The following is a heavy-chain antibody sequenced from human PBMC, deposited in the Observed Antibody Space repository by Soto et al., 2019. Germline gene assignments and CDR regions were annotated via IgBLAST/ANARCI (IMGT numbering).Heavy chain of an antibody. D-gene: IGHD6-13*01. CDR3: AKRIGYSSSAGDY. J-gene: IGHJ4*02. V-gene: IGHV3-23*01. CDR1: GFTFSTYA. CDR2: ISGSGGST. Sequence: PGGSLRLSCAASGFTFSTYAMSWVRQAPGKGLEWVSGISGSGGSTYYADSVKGRFTISRDNSKNTLYLQMNSLRAEDTAVYYCAKRIGYSSSAGDYWGQGTLVTVSS.